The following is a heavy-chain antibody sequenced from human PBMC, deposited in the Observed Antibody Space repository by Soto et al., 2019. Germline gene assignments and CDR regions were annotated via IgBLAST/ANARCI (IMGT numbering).Heavy chain of an antibody. CDR1: GGSFSGYY. CDR2: INHSGST. V-gene: IGHV4-34*01. CDR3: ARLALRFHGAFDI. Sequence: PSETLSLTCAVYGGSFSGYYWSWIRQPPGKGLEWIGEINHSGSTNYNPSLKSRVTISVDTSKNQFSLKLSSVTAADTAVYYCARLALRFHGAFDIWGQGTMVTV. J-gene: IGHJ3*02. D-gene: IGHD3-3*01.